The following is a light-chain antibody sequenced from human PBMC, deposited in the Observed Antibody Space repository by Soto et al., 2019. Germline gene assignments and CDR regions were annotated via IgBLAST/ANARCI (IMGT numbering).Light chain of an antibody. CDR3: QAWDSSIGVV. CDR1: KLGDKY. J-gene: IGLJ2*01. V-gene: IGLV3-1*01. Sequence: SYELTQPPSVSVSPGQTASITCSGDKLGDKYACWYQQKPGQSPVLVIYQDSKRPSGIPERFSGSNSGNTATLTISGTQAMDEADYYCQAWDSSIGVVFGGGTKVTVL. CDR2: QDS.